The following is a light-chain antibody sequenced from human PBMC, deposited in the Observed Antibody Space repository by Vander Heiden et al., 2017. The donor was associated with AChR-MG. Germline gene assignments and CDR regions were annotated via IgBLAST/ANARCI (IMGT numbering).Light chain of an antibody. V-gene: IGKV1-8*01. CDR2: AAS. CDR3: QQYYSYPWT. J-gene: IGKJ1*01. Sequence: AIRITQSPSPLSAYTGDRVTITCRASQGISSYLAWYQQKPGKAPKLLIDAASTLQSGVPSRFSGSGSGTDFTLTSSCLQSEDFATYYCQQYYSYPWTFGQGTKVEIK. CDR1: QGISSY.